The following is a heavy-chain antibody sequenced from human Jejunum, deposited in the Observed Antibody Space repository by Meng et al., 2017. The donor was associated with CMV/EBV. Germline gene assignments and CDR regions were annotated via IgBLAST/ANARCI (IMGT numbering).Heavy chain of an antibody. CDR3: AKEGVYDGYAVDY. V-gene: IGHV3-33*06. CDR1: GFSFSTYG. CDR2: IWSDGSNK. D-gene: IGHD5-24*01. J-gene: IGHJ4*02. Sequence: ASGFSFSTYGMHWVRHAPGKGLEWMAVIWSDGSNKYYADSVKGRFTISRDNSKNTLFLQMTSLRAEDTAVYYCAKEGVYDGYAVDYWGQGTLVTVSS.